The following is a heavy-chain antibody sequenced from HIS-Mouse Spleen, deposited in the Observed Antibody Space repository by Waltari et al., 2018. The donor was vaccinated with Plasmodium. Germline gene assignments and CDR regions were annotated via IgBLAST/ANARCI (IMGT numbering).Heavy chain of an antibody. CDR1: GYTFTGYY. Sequence: QVQLVQSGAEVKKPGASVKVSCKASGYTFTGYYMHWVRQAPGQGLEWMGWINPNSGGTNYAQKFQGRVTMTRDTSISTAYMELSRLRSDDTAVYYWARVLGYKAAAGTFVEYFQHWGQGTRVTVSS. V-gene: IGHV1-2*02. D-gene: IGHD6-13*01. CDR2: INPNSGGT. CDR3: ARVLGYKAAAGTFVEYFQH. J-gene: IGHJ1*01.